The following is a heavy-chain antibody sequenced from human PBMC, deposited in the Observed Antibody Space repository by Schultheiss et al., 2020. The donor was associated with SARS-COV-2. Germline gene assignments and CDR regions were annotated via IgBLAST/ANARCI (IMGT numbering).Heavy chain of an antibody. CDR2: IKEDGSEK. D-gene: IGHD3-3*01. CDR1: GFTFSRYW. V-gene: IGHV3-7*01. J-gene: IGHJ4*02. Sequence: GGSLRLSCAASGFTFSRYWMSWVRQAPGKGLEWVANIKEDGSEKHYVDSVKGRFTISRDNAKNSLYLQMNSLRAEDTAVYYCARVPLDYDFWSGFLEYFDYWGQGTLVTVSS. CDR3: ARVPLDYDFWSGFLEYFDY.